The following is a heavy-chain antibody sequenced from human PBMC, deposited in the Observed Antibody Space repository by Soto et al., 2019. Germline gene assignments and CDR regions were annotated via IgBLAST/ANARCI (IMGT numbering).Heavy chain of an antibody. V-gene: IGHV3-21*01. J-gene: IGHJ4*02. CDR3: ARQKGYCSSTSCQYYFDY. CDR1: GFTFSSYS. D-gene: IGHD2-2*01. Sequence: EVQLVESGGGLVKPGGSLRLSCAASGFTFSSYSMNWVRQAPGKGLEWVSSISSSSSYIYYADSVKGRFTISRDNAKNSLYLQMNSLRAEDTAVYYCARQKGYCSSTSCQYYFDYWGQGTLVTVSS. CDR2: ISSSSSYI.